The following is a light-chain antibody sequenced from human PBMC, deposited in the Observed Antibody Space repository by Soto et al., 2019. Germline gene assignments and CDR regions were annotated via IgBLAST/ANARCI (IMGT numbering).Light chain of an antibody. J-gene: IGKJ2*01. CDR2: YSS. V-gene: IGKV3-15*01. CDR1: QSVNNR. CDR3: QQYNNWPYT. Sequence: EILMTQSPATLSVSPGDRATLSCWASQSVNNRLAWYQQKPGQAPTLLMYYSSTRATGIPVRFGGSGSGTEFTLTISSLQSEDFAVYYCQQYNNWPYTFGQGTELEIK.